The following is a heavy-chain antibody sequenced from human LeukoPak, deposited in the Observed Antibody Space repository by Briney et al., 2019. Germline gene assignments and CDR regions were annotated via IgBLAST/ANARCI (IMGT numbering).Heavy chain of an antibody. J-gene: IGHJ3*02. CDR1: GFTFSDYY. D-gene: IGHD3-22*01. V-gene: IGHV3-11*04. Sequence: GGSLRLSCAASGFTFSDYYMSWIRQAPGKGLEWVSYISSSGSTIYCADSVKGRFTISRDNAKNSLYLQMNSLRAEDTAVYYCARVRRGWYYYDSSGPDAFDIWGQGTMVTVSS. CDR2: ISSSGSTI. CDR3: ARVRRGWYYYDSSGPDAFDI.